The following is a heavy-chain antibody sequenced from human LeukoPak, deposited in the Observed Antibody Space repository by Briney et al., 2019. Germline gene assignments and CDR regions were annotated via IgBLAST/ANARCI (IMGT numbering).Heavy chain of an antibody. CDR3: ARLRGTMVRGGINYYYYMDV. Sequence: SETLSLTCAVYGGSFSGYYWSWIRQPPGKGLEWIGEINHSGSTNYNPSLKSRVTISVDTSKNQFSLKLSSVTAADTAVYYCARLRGTMVRGGINYYYYMDVWGKGTTVTISS. J-gene: IGHJ6*03. V-gene: IGHV4-34*01. CDR2: INHSGST. CDR1: GGSFSGYY. D-gene: IGHD3-10*01.